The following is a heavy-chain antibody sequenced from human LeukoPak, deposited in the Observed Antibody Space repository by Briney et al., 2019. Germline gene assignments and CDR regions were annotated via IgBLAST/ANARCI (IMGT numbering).Heavy chain of an antibody. V-gene: IGHV3-48*01. J-gene: IGHJ3*02. Sequence: ETGGSLRLSCAASGFTFSDYSMNWVRQAPGKGLEDLSYINSDGKTTWYADSVKGRFTASRDNAKNSLYLQMNSLRVEDTAVYYCARDLAVRGSYPDAFDIWGQGTMVTVSS. CDR3: ARDLAVRGSYPDAFDI. D-gene: IGHD3-10*01. CDR2: INSDGKTT. CDR1: GFTFSDYS.